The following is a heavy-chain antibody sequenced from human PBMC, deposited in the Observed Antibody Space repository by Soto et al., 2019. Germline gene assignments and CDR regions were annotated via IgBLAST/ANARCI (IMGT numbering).Heavy chain of an antibody. CDR2: ISSSSSTI. CDR3: ARENRAPSDRSGSHDY. D-gene: IGHD3-22*01. J-gene: IGHJ4*02. Sequence: EVQLVESGGGLVQPGGSMRLSCAASGFTFSSYSMNWVRQAPGKGLEWVSYISSSSSTIYYADSVKGRFTISRDNAKNSLYLQMNSLRDEDTAVYYCARENRAPSDRSGSHDYWGQGTLVTVSS. V-gene: IGHV3-48*02. CDR1: GFTFSSYS.